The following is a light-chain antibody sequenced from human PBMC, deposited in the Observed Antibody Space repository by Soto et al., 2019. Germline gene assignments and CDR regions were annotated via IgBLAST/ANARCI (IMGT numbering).Light chain of an antibody. V-gene: IGKV1-12*01. J-gene: IGKJ3*01. Sequence: EIQVTQGPSSVSASVGDRVTITCRASQGVRDWVAWYQQKPGKAPKLLFSTTSTLEDDVPSRFSGSASGTEFTLTISSLQPDDFATYYCQQWGSWPLTFGPGTKVDI. CDR3: QQWGSWPLT. CDR1: QGVRDW. CDR2: TTS.